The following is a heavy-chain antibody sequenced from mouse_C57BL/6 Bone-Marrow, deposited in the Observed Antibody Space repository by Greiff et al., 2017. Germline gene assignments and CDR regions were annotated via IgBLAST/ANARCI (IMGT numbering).Heavy chain of an antibody. J-gene: IGHJ3*01. Sequence: QVQLQQSGPGLVQPSQCLSITCTVSGFSLTSYGVHWVRQSPGKGLEWLGVIWRGGSTDYNAAFMSRLSTTKDNSKSQVFFKMNSLHADDTAIYYCAKKGHYYGSKGDLAYWGQGTLVTVSA. CDR2: IWRGGST. D-gene: IGHD1-1*01. CDR3: AKKGHYYGSKGDLAY. CDR1: GFSLTSYG. V-gene: IGHV2-5*01.